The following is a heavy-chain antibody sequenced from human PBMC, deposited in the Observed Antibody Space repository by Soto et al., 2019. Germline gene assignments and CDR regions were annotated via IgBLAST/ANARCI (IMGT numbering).Heavy chain of an antibody. J-gene: IGHJ4*02. V-gene: IGHV1-18*01. Sequence: QVQLVQSGAEVKKPGASVKVSCKASGYTFTSYGISWVRQAPGQGLEWMGWISAYNGNTNYAQKLQGRVTMTTDTSASTAYRGVRSRRSDDPAVYFGAGGGGGSGLARYWGQGTLVTVSS. D-gene: IGHD2-15*01. CDR2: ISAYNGNT. CDR1: GYTFTSYG. CDR3: AGGGGGSGLARY.